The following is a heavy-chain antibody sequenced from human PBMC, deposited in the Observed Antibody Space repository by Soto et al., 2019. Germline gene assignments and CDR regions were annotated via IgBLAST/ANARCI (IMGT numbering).Heavy chain of an antibody. CDR2: IIPIFGTA. D-gene: IGHD3-3*01. J-gene: IGHJ5*02. CDR3: ARHSGLRFLEWSNWFDP. CDR1: GGTFSSYA. V-gene: IGHV1-69*06. Sequence: QVQLVQSGAEVKKPGSSVKVSCKASGGTFSSYAISWVRQAPGQGLEWMGGIIPIFGTANYEQKFQGRVTITADKSTSTAYMELSSLRSEDTAVYYCARHSGLRFLEWSNWFDPWGQGTLVTVSS.